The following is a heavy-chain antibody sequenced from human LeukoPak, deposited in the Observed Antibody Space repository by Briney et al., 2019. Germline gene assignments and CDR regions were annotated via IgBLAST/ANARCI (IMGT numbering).Heavy chain of an antibody. J-gene: IGHJ4*02. CDR3: ARPGGTISGVGLSYAHFDY. CDR2: ISAHNGNT. Sequence: ASVKVSCKASGYSFTNYGITWVRQAPGQGLEWMGWISAHNGNTNYAQKLQGRVTMTTDTSTSTAYMELRSLRSDDTAVYYCARPGGTISGVGLSYAHFDYWGQGTLVTVSS. CDR1: GYSFTNYG. V-gene: IGHV1-18*01. D-gene: IGHD3-3*01.